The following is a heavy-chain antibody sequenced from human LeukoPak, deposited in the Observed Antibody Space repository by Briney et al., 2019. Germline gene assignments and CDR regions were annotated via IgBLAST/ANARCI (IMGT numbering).Heavy chain of an antibody. J-gene: IGHJ4*02. CDR2: IDPSSTYI. Sequence: GGSLRLSCAASGFTFRSYSMNWVRQAPGKGLEWVSAIDPSSTYIYYADSVKGRFTISRDNAKSSLYLQMNSLRAEDTAVYYCASPQGDRGHHWGQGTLVTVSS. CDR1: GFTFRSYS. V-gene: IGHV3-21*04. D-gene: IGHD3-10*01. CDR3: ASPQGDRGHH.